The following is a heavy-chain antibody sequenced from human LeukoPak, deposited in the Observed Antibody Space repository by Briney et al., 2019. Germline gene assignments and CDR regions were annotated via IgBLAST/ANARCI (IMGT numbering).Heavy chain of an antibody. CDR2: INRSGST. Sequence: SETLSLTCAVYGGSFSGYFWSWIRQPPGKGLEWIGDINRSGSTNYNPSLKSRVTISVDTSKNQFSLKLSSVTAADTAVYYCARHKSLRYSSGWAPPDYWGQGTLVTVSS. CDR3: ARHKSLRYSSGWAPPDY. CDR1: GGSFSGYF. V-gene: IGHV4-34*01. J-gene: IGHJ4*02. D-gene: IGHD6-19*01.